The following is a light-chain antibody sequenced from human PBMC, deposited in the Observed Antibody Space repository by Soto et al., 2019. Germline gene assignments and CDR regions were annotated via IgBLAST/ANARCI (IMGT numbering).Light chain of an antibody. CDR3: SSYTSSSPLVV. J-gene: IGLJ2*01. V-gene: IGLV2-14*01. Sequence: QSALTQPASVSGSPGQSITISCTGTSSDVGGYNYVSWYQQHPGKAPKLMIYDVTHRPSGVSNRFSGSKSGSTASLTISGLQAEDEADYYCSSYTSSSPLVVFGGGTQLTVL. CDR2: DVT. CDR1: SSDVGGYNY.